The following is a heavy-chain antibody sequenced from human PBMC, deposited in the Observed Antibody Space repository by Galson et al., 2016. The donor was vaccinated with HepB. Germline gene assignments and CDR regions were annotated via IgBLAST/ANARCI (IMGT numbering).Heavy chain of an antibody. CDR3: ARELVRSAFDL. J-gene: IGHJ3*01. CDR1: GFTFSSNA. D-gene: IGHD1-26*01. Sequence: SLRLSCAASGFTFSSNAMSWLRQAPGKGLEWVSAISSGGDYTYYADSVKGRFTVSRDNSKNTLYLQMHSLRDDDTAVYFCARELVRSAFDLWGQGTMVTVSS. CDR2: ISSGGDYT. V-gene: IGHV3-23*01.